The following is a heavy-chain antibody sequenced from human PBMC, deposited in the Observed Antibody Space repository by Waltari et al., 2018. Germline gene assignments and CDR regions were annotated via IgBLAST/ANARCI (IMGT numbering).Heavy chain of an antibody. D-gene: IGHD6-6*01. CDR3: AKDLPYSSSSYYYYGMDV. J-gene: IGHJ6*02. V-gene: IGHV3-23*01. CDR2: ISGSGGRT. CDR1: GFSFRRYA. Sequence: EVQLLESGGGLVQPGGSLRLSCAASGFSFRRYAMSWVRQAPGKGLEWVSAISGSGGRTYYTDSVKGRFTISRDNSKNTLYLQMNSLRAEDTAVYYCAKDLPYSSSSYYYYGMDVWGQGTTVTVSS.